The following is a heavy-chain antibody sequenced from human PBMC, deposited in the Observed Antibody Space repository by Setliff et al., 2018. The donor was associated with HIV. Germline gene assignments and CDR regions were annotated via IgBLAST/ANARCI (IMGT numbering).Heavy chain of an antibody. CDR1: GYTFTGYY. Sequence: ASVKVSCKASGYTFTGYYMHWVRQAPGQGLEWMGWINPNSGDTNYAQKFQGRVTMTTDTSISTAYMELSRLRSDDTAVYYCARGISRDMFGYYRDEYFQHWGQGTLVTVSS. CDR2: INPNSGDT. V-gene: IGHV1-2*02. J-gene: IGHJ1*01. D-gene: IGHD3-22*01. CDR3: ARGISRDMFGYYRDEYFQH.